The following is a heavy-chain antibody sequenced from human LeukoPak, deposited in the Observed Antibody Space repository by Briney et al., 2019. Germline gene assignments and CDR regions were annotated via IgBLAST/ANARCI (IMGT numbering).Heavy chain of an antibody. CDR3: ARRPPGSGTLEYYFDY. Sequence: GESLKISCKGSGYSFSNYWIGWVRQMPGKGLEWMGIIYPGDSDTRYSPSFQGQVTISADKSISTAYLQWSSLKASDTAMYYCARRPPGSGTLEYYFDYWGQGTLVTVSS. CDR2: IYPGDSDT. J-gene: IGHJ4*02. D-gene: IGHD1-26*01. CDR1: GYSFSNYW. V-gene: IGHV5-51*01.